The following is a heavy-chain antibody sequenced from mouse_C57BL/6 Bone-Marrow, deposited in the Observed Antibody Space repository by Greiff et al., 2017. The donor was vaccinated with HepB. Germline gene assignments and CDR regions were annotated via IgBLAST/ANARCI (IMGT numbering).Heavy chain of an antibody. CDR3: ARKGRRRGYYYAMDY. J-gene: IGHJ4*01. CDR2: IWSGGST. Sequence: QVQLKESGPGLVQPSQSLSITCTVSGFSLTSYGVHWVRQSPGKGLEWLGVIWSGGSTDYNAAFISRLSISKDNSKSQVFFKMNSLQADDTAIYYCARKGRRRGYYYAMDYWGQGTSVTVSS. D-gene: IGHD2-12*01. CDR1: GFSLTSYG. V-gene: IGHV2-2*01.